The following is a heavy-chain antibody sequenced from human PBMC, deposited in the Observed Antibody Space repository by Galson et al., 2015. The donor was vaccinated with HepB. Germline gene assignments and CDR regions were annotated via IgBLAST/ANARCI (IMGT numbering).Heavy chain of an antibody. V-gene: IGHV3-21*01. CDR2: IPSSSNYI. D-gene: IGHD4-11*01. Sequence: SLRLSCAASGFTFSNYNMNWVRQAPGKGLEWVASIPSSSNYIYYADSVQGRFTISRDNAKNSLYLQMNSLRAEDTAVYYCARDDYTNFFDYWGQGTLVTVSS. J-gene: IGHJ4*02. CDR1: GFTFSNYN. CDR3: ARDDYTNFFDY.